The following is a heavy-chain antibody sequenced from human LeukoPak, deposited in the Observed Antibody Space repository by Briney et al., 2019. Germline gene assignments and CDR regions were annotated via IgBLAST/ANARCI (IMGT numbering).Heavy chain of an antibody. J-gene: IGHJ5*02. Sequence: GASVKVSCKASGYTFTTSGINWVRQAPGQGLEWMGWISAYNGNRNYAQKLQGRGTMTTDTVTSTAYMELRSLRSEDTDVYYCARAEKYYDFWSGYYSNWFDPWGQGTLVTVSS. D-gene: IGHD3-3*01. CDR2: ISAYNGNR. CDR3: ARAEKYYDFWSGYYSNWFDP. V-gene: IGHV1-18*01. CDR1: GYTFTTSG.